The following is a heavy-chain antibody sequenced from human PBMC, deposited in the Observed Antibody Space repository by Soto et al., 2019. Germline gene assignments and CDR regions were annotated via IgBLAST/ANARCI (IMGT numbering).Heavy chain of an antibody. J-gene: IGHJ4*02. CDR1: GFTFRSNW. V-gene: IGHV3-7*01. Sequence: PVGSLRLSCAASGFTFRSNWMSWVRQAPGRGLEWVANIKPDGSGKYYLDSVRGRFTISRDNAENSLFLQIDSLRVEDTAVYYCVRDVGVQALDYWGQGTLVTVST. CDR2: IKPDGSGK. D-gene: IGHD6-6*01. CDR3: VRDVGVQALDY.